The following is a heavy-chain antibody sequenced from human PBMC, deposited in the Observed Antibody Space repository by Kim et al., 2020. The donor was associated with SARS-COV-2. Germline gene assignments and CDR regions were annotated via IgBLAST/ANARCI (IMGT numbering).Heavy chain of an antibody. J-gene: IGHJ4*02. V-gene: IGHV3-23*01. CDR1: GFTFSSYA. Sequence: GGSLRLSCAASGFTFSSYAMSWVRQAPGKGLEWVSAISGSGGSTYYADSVKGRFTISRDNSKNTLYLQMNSLRAEDTAVYYCAKASSSRIAAAGSFFDYWGQGTLVTVSS. CDR3: AKASSSRIAAAGSFFDY. D-gene: IGHD6-13*01. CDR2: ISGSGGST.